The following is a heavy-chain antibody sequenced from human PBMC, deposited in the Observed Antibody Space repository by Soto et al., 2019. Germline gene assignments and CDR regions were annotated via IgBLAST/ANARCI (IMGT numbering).Heavy chain of an antibody. D-gene: IGHD3-9*01. Sequence: QVQLVQSGAEVKKPGSSVKVSCKASGGTFSSYTISWVRQAPGQGLEWMGRIIPILGIANYAQKFQGRVTITADKSTSTAYMELSSLRSEDTAVYYCARDGVNDYDILTGYSPGLDYYGMDVWGQGTTVTVSS. CDR3: ARDGVNDYDILTGYSPGLDYYGMDV. CDR2: IIPILGIA. V-gene: IGHV1-69*08. J-gene: IGHJ6*02. CDR1: GGTFSSYT.